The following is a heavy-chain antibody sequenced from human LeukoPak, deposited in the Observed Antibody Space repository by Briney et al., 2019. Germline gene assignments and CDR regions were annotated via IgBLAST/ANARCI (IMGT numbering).Heavy chain of an antibody. D-gene: IGHD2-15*01. J-gene: IGHJ4*02. CDR1: GGSFSGYY. V-gene: IGHV4-34*01. CDR2: INHSGST. CDR3: ARGQVVVAAIVY. Sequence: PSETLSLTCAVYGGSFSGYYWSWIRQPPGKGLEWIGEINHSGSTNYNPSLKSRVTISVDTSKNQFSLKLSSVTAADTAVYYCARGQVVVAAIVYWGQGTLVTVSS.